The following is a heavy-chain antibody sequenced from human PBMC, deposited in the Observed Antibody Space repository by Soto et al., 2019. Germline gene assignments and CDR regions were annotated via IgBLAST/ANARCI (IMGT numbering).Heavy chain of an antibody. V-gene: IGHV3-23*01. Sequence: PGGSMRLSCIASGFNIIGYAMSWVSKAPGKGLEWVSTVSGSGSGDNTYYADSVKGRFTISRDNSKNTLNLQMNSLRAEDTAVYYCAKDLLYSYGPFDFWGQGTLVTVSS. D-gene: IGHD5-18*01. CDR1: GFNIIGYA. J-gene: IGHJ4*02. CDR2: VSGSGSGDNT. CDR3: AKDLLYSYGPFDF.